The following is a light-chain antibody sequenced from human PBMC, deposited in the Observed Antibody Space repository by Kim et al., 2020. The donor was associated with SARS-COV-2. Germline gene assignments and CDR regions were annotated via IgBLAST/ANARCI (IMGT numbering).Light chain of an antibody. CDR3: QQYYVTPIT. CDR2: WAS. Sequence: DIVMTQSPDSLAVSLGERATINCKSSQSILYSSNNKNYLTWYQQKPGQPPKLLMYWASTRETGVPDRFTGSGSGTDFTLTISSLQAEDVAVYYCQQYYVTPITFGQGTRLEIK. J-gene: IGKJ5*01. V-gene: IGKV4-1*01. CDR1: QSILYSSNNKNY.